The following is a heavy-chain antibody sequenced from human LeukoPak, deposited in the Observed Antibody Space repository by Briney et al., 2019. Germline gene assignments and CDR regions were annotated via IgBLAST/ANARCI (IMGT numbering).Heavy chain of an antibody. Sequence: GGSLRLSCAASGFTFSNYNMNWVRQAPGKGLAWVSSISSSSTYIYYADSVKGRFTISRDNAKNSLYLQMNSLRAEDTAVYYCARGLAVAGDFDYWGQGTLVTVSS. V-gene: IGHV3-21*01. CDR1: GFTFSNYN. J-gene: IGHJ4*02. D-gene: IGHD6-19*01. CDR3: ARGLAVAGDFDY. CDR2: ISSSSTYI.